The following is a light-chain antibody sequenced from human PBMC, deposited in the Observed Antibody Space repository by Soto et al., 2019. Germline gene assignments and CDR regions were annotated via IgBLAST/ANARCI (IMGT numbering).Light chain of an antibody. J-gene: IGKJ1*01. CDR3: QQYNSYSWT. V-gene: IGKV1-5*03. CDR1: QSISSW. CDR2: KAS. Sequence: EIQMTQSPSTLSASVGDRVTITCRASQSISSWLAWYQQKPGKAPKLLIYKASSLESGVPSRFSGSGSGTEFTLTISSLQPDDFATYYCQQYNSYSWTFGQGTNVDIK.